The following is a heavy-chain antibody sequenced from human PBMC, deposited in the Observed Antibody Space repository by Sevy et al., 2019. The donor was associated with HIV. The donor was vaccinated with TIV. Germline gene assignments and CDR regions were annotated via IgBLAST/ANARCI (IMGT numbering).Heavy chain of an antibody. CDR2: ILYDGGNK. J-gene: IGHJ3*02. Sequence: GGSLRLSCAASGFTFSKYGMHWVRQAPGEGLEWVAVILYDGGNKYYADSVKGRFTISKDNFKNTLYLQMNSLRAEDTAIYYCAKPGKFSGSYLDAFDIWGQGTMVTVSS. CDR1: GFTFSKYG. V-gene: IGHV3-30*18. D-gene: IGHD1-26*01. CDR3: AKPGKFSGSYLDAFDI.